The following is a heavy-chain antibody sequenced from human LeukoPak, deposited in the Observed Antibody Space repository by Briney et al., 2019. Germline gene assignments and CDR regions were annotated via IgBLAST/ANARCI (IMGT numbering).Heavy chain of an antibody. CDR1: GFNFGIYG. J-gene: IGHJ4*02. D-gene: IGHD5-12*01. Sequence: PGGSLRLSCAASGFNFGIYGMHWVRQAPGKGLEWVAVIWYDGSNKYYADSVKGRFTISRDNSKNTLYLQMNSLRAEDTAVYYCARSYSGYDPTLFDYRGQGTLVTVSS. CDR2: IWYDGSNK. V-gene: IGHV3-33*01. CDR3: ARSYSGYDPTLFDY.